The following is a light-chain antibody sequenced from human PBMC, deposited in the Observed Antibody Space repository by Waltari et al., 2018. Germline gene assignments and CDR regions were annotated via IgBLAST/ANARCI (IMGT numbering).Light chain of an antibody. CDR1: QTVLNSY. Sequence: EILLTQFPGTLSLSPGEMATLSCRASQTVLNSYLAWYQQKPGQAPRLLLYATSTRAPGIPDRFSGSESGADFILTISRLEPEDFAVYFCQHYASSLYTFGQGTKLEIK. CDR3: QHYASSLYT. V-gene: IGKV3-20*01. CDR2: ATS. J-gene: IGKJ2*01.